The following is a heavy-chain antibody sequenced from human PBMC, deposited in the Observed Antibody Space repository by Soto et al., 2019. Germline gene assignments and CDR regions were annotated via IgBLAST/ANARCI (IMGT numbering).Heavy chain of an antibody. CDR3: ARALRITGTTLSYYYYGMDV. CDR2: INHSGST. CDR1: GGSFSGYY. D-gene: IGHD1-7*01. J-gene: IGHJ6*02. V-gene: IGHV4-34*01. Sequence: SETLSLTCAAYGGSFSGYYWSWSREPPGKGLEWIGGINHSGSTNYNPSLKSRVTISVDTSKNQFSLKLSSVTAADTAVYYCARALRITGTTLSYYYYGMDVWGQGTTVTVSS.